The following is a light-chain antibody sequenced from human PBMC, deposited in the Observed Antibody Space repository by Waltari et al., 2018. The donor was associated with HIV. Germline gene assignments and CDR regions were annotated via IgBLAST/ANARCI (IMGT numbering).Light chain of an antibody. V-gene: IGLV2-14*01. CDR3: SSYTSSSTLV. CDR1: SSDVGGYNY. Sequence: QSALTQPASVSGSPGQSITISCTGTSSDVGGYNYVSWYQQHPGKAPQPMIYEVSNRPSGVSNCFSGSTSGNTASLTISGLQAEDEADYYCSSYTSSSTLVFGGGTKLTVL. J-gene: IGLJ2*01. CDR2: EVS.